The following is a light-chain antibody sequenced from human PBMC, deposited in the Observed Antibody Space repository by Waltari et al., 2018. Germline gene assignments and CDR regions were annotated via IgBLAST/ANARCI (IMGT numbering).Light chain of an antibody. Sequence: EIVLTQSPATLSLSPGQRATLSCRASQSINNFLAWYQQKPGQPPRLLIADASSRATGIPARFSGSGSGTDFTLTISRLEPEDFAIYYCQLRDNWPRTFGQGTKVEVK. CDR2: DAS. CDR1: QSINNF. V-gene: IGKV3-11*01. CDR3: QLRDNWPRT. J-gene: IGKJ1*01.